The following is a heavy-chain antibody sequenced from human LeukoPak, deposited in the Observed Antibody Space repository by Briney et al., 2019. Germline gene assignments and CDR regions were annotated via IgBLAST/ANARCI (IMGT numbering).Heavy chain of an antibody. D-gene: IGHD1-1*01. Sequence: GGSLRLSCAASGFTFSDYDMHWVRQGTGKGLERVSAIGTAGDTYYTGSVKGRFTISRENAKNSLYLQMNSLRAGDTAVYYCARVAKERVGGVYYSDYWGQGTLVTVSS. V-gene: IGHV3-13*01. CDR1: GFTFSDYD. CDR2: IGTAGDT. J-gene: IGHJ4*02. CDR3: ARVAKERVGGVYYSDY.